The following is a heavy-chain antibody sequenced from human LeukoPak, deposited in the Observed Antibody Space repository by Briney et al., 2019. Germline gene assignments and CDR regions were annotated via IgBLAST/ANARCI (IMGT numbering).Heavy chain of an antibody. CDR2: IYYTGNT. V-gene: IGHV4-59*08. D-gene: IGHD2-15*01. CDR1: GVSISNHY. CDR3: VRHSRVVAFDY. J-gene: IGHJ4*02. Sequence: SETLSLTCTVSGVSISNHYSSWIRQPPGKGLEWIGYIYYTGNTNYNPSLKSRVTISEDTSKNQVSLRLSSVTAADTAVYYCVRHSRVVAFDYWGQGNLVTVSS.